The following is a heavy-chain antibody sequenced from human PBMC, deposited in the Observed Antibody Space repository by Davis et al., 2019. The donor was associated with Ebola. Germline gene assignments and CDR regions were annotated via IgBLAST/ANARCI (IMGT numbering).Heavy chain of an antibody. CDR3: ARDVDSSGYYYARYFDY. CDR1: GYTFTTYG. V-gene: IGHV1-18*01. D-gene: IGHD3-22*01. J-gene: IGHJ4*02. Sequence: VSVKVSCKASGYTFTTYGISWVRQAPGQGLEWMGWISAHNGNTNYAQKLQGRVTMTTDTSTSTAYMELRSLRSDDTAAYFCARDVDSSGYYYARYFDYWGQGTLVTVSS. CDR2: ISAHNGNT.